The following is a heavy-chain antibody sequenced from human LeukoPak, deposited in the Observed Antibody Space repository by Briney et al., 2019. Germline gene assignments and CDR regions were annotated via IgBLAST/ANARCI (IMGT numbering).Heavy chain of an antibody. CDR3: ARRSSSYVYGMDV. CDR1: GYTFTGYY. CDR2: INPNSGGT. J-gene: IGHJ6*04. V-gene: IGHV1-2*06. D-gene: IGHD6-13*01. Sequence: GASVKVSCKASGYTFTGYYMHWVRQAPGQGLEWMGRINPNSGGTNYAQKFQGRVTMTRDTSISTAYMELSRLRSDDTAVYYCARRSSSYVYGMDVGGKGTRVTVSS.